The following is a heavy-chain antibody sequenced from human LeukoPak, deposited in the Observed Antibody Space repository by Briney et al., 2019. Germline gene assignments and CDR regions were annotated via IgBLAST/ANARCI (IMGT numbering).Heavy chain of an antibody. V-gene: IGHV1-18*01. CDR1: GYTFTSYG. J-gene: IGHJ4*02. CDR3: ARGPETALDYDSSGSIDY. CDR2: ISAYNGNT. Sequence: EASVKVSCKASGYTFTSYGISWVRQAPGQGLEWMGWISAYNGNTNYAQKLQGRVTMTTDTSTSTAYMELRSLRSDDTAVYYCARGPETALDYDSSGSIDYWGQGTLVTVSS. D-gene: IGHD3-22*01.